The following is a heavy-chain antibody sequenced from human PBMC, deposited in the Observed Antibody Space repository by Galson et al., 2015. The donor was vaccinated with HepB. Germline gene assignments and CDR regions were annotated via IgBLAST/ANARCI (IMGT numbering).Heavy chain of an antibody. V-gene: IGHV3-23*01. D-gene: IGHD3-10*01. CDR2: MSASGGT. CDR3: ARGGGDYYYYGMDV. Sequence: SLRLSCAASGFIFSSYAMTWVRRAPGKGLEWVSSMSASGGTYYAHSVKGRFTFSRDTSKNTLYLQMNSRTAEDTALYHCARGGGDYYYYGMDVWGQGTTVTVSS. CDR1: GFIFSSYA. J-gene: IGHJ6*02.